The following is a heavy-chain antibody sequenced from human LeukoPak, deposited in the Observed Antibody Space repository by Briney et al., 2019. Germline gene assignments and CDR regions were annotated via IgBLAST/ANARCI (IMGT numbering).Heavy chain of an antibody. J-gene: IGHJ3*02. CDR1: GFTFSSSA. CDR3: AKDRASSGYYYGDAFDI. CDR2: ISGTGSST. D-gene: IGHD3-22*01. Sequence: GGSLRLSCAASGFTFSSSAMSWARQAPGKGLEWVSSISGTGSSTYYADSVKGRFTIARDNYKNTLYLQINSLRAEDTAVYFCAKDRASSGYYYGDAFDIWGQGTMVTVSS. V-gene: IGHV3-23*01.